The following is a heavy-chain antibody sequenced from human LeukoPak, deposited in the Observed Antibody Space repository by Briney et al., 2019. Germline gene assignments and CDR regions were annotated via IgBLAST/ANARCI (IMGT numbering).Heavy chain of an antibody. CDR3: ATDERRQVVFDPTFDF. J-gene: IGHJ4*02. V-gene: IGHV4-59*12. CDR2: IFYSGST. D-gene: IGHD2-15*01. Sequence: PSETLSLTCTVSGGFISSYYWSWIRQPPGKGLEWIGSIFYSGSTHYNPSLKSRVTLSVDRSKNHFSLKMNAVTAADTAVYYCATDERRQVVFDPTFDFWGQGALVTVSS. CDR1: GGFISSYY.